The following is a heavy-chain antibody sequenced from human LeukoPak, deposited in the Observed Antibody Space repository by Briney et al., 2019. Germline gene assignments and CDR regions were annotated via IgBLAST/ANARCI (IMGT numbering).Heavy chain of an antibody. CDR2: ISHDGGYI. J-gene: IGHJ4*02. D-gene: IGHD3-22*01. CDR1: GFNFRTYE. V-gene: IGHV3-30*03. Sequence: GGSLRLSCETSGFNFRTYEMHWVRQAPGKGPDWVALISHDGGYIQYADSVKGRFTISGDNSKNTLYLQLNSLRTEDTAVYYCAGGDYYDRSGYYLYWGQGTLVTVSS. CDR3: AGGDYYDRSGYYLY.